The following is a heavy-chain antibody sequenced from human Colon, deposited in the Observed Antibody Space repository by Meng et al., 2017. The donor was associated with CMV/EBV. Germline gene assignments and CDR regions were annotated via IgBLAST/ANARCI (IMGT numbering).Heavy chain of an antibody. CDR1: GGSISSYY. J-gene: IGHJ6*02. V-gene: IGHV4-4*07. Sequence: GSLRLSCTVSGGSISSYYWSWIRQPAGKGLEWIGRIYYSGSTNYNPSLKSRVTISVDTSKNQFSLKLSSVTAADTAVYYCARGAKIFGVVRKGYYYGMDVWGQGTTVTVSS. D-gene: IGHD3-3*01. CDR3: ARGAKIFGVVRKGYYYGMDV. CDR2: IYYSGST.